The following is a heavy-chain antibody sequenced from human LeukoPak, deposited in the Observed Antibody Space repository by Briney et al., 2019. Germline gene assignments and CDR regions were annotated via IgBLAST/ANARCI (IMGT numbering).Heavy chain of an antibody. V-gene: IGHV3-30*01. CDR2: ISSDGSHK. Sequence: GGSLRLSCAASGFTFSGSAMHWVRQAPGKGLEWVAVISSDGSHKYYADSVKGQFTISRDNSNNTLCLHMNSLRPEDTAVYYCARGAGTTVCYMDVWGKGTTVTVSS. CDR1: GFTFSGSA. D-gene: IGHD1-7*01. CDR3: ARGAGTTVCYMDV. J-gene: IGHJ6*03.